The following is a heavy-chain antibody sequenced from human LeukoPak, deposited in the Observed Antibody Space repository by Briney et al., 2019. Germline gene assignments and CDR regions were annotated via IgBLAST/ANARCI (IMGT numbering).Heavy chain of an antibody. V-gene: IGHV4-34*01. Sequence: SETLSLTCAVYGDSFSGYYWSWMRQPPGKGVEWMGEIYHSGSTNYNPSLKSRVTISVDTSKNQFSLKLSSVTAADTAVYYCARARGVLRFLEWLGFFDYWGQGTLVTVSS. CDR3: ARARGVLRFLEWLGFFDY. J-gene: IGHJ4*02. D-gene: IGHD3-3*01. CDR1: GDSFSGYY. CDR2: IYHSGST.